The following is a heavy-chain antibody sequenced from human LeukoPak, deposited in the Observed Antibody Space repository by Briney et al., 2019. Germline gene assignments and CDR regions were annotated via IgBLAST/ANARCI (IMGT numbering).Heavy chain of an antibody. J-gene: IGHJ4*02. V-gene: IGHV3-53*01. CDR2: IYSGGGT. CDR1: GFNFRYFW. Sequence: PGGSLRLTCLGSGFNFRYFWMSWVRQAPGKGLEWVSVIYSGGGTYYADSVKGRFTISRDNSKNTLYLQMNSLRAEDTAVYYCARDSSSGWYHDSWGQGTLVTVSS. D-gene: IGHD6-19*01. CDR3: ARDSSSGWYHDS.